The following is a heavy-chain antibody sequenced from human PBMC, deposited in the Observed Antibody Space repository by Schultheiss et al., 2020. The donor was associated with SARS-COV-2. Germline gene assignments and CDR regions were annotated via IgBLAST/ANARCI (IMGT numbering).Heavy chain of an antibody. J-gene: IGHJ5*02. Sequence: SETLSLTCAVYGGSFSGYYWSWIRQPAGKGLEWIGRIYTSGSTNYNPSLKSRVTMSVDTSKNQFSLKLSSVTAADTAVYYCARDRVGATLGGWFDPWGQGTLVTVSS. CDR1: GGSFSGYY. CDR3: ARDRVGATLGGWFDP. V-gene: IGHV4-4*07. D-gene: IGHD1-26*01. CDR2: IYTSGST.